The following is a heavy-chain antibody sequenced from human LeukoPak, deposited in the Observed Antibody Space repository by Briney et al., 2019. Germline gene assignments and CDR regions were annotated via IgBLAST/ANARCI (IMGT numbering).Heavy chain of an antibody. CDR3: ARIGARIASDY. V-gene: IGHV3-64*01. Sequence: PGRSLRLSCAASGFTFSSYAMHWVRQAPGKGREYVSAISSNGGSTYYANSVKGRFTISRDNSKNTLYLQMGSLRAEDMAVYYCARIGARIASDYWGQGTLVTVSS. D-gene: IGHD6-13*01. CDR2: ISSNGGST. J-gene: IGHJ4*02. CDR1: GFTFSSYA.